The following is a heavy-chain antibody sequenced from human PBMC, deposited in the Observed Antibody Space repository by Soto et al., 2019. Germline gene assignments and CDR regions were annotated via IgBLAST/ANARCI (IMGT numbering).Heavy chain of an antibody. J-gene: IGHJ3*02. CDR3: ARDVSPGSSRLYRDAFDI. CDR1: GFTLSAYW. Sequence: EVQLEESGGDLVQPGGSLRLSCAASGFTLSAYWMTWVRQAPGKGLEWVANINRDGSNKSYLDSVRGRFTISRDNVGNSLYLQMDSLRADDTALYYCARDVSPGSSRLYRDAFDIWGQGTMVTVSS. V-gene: IGHV3-7*05. CDR2: INRDGSNK. D-gene: IGHD6-13*01.